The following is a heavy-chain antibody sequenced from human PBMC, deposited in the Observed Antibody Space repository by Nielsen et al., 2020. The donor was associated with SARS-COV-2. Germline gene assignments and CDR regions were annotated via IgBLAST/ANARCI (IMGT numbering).Heavy chain of an antibody. Sequence: WIRQPPGKGLEWVGRIKSKTDGGTTDYAAPVKGRFTISRDDSKNTLYLQMNSLRAEDTAVYYCARGIVVVVAASTVFDYWGQGTLVTVSS. J-gene: IGHJ4*02. V-gene: IGHV3-15*01. CDR3: ARGIVVVVAASTVFDY. CDR2: IKSKTDGGTT. D-gene: IGHD2-15*01.